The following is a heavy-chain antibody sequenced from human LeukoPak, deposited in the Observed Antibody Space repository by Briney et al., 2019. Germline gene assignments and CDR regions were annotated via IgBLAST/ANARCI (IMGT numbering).Heavy chain of an antibody. CDR2: IIPIFGTA. J-gene: IGHJ4*02. D-gene: IGHD4-17*01. CDR3: AMERYYGDYVPHFDY. CDR1: GGTFSSYA. Sequence: SVKVSCKASGGTFSSYAISWVRQAPGQGLEWMGGIIPIFGTANYAQKFQGRVTITTDESTSTAYMELSSLRSEDTAVYFCAMERYYGDYVPHFDYWGQGTLVTVSS. V-gene: IGHV1-69*05.